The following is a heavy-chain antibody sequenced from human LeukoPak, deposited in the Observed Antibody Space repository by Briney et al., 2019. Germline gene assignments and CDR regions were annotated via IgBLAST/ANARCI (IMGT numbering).Heavy chain of an antibody. J-gene: IGHJ4*02. CDR2: ISGTVDT. Sequence: PGGSLRLSCAASGFTFSDYGMNWVRQAPGKGLEWVSFISGTVDTYYADFVEGRFTISRDNAKNSLYLQMNSLRAEDTAVYYCARDRRTVAGTSGGYWGQGTLVTVSS. D-gene: IGHD6-19*01. V-gene: IGHV3-69-1*01. CDR1: GFTFSDYG. CDR3: ARDRRTVAGTSGGY.